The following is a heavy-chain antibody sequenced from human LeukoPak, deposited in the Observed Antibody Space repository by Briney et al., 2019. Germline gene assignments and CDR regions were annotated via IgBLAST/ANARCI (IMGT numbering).Heavy chain of an antibody. D-gene: IGHD3-10*01. CDR2: INPSGGST. CDR3: ARVNYYYGSGSYFGDNWFDP. V-gene: IGHV1-46*01. Sequence: ASVKVSCKASGYTFTSYYMHWVRQAPGQGLEWMGIINPSGGSTSYAQKFQGRVTMTRDMSTSTAYMELSSLRSEDTAVYYCARVNYYYGSGSYFGDNWFDPWGQGTLVTVSS. CDR1: GYTFTSYY. J-gene: IGHJ5*02.